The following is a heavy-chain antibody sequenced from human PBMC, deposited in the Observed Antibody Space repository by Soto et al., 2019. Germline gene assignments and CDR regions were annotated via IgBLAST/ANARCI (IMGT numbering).Heavy chain of an antibody. Sequence: EVQLVESGGGLVQPGESLRLSCVASGFALSNYWINWVRQAPGKGLEWVANIKQDGSEKNYVDSVKGRLTISRDNARNSLYLQMNSLRAEDTAAYYCATETSTWGCWGQGTLVTVSS. CDR1: GFALSNYW. CDR2: IKQDGSEK. J-gene: IGHJ4*02. D-gene: IGHD7-27*01. CDR3: ATETSTWGC. V-gene: IGHV3-7*05.